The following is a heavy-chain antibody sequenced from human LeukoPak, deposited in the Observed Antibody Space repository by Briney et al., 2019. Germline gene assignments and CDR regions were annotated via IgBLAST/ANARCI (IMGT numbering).Heavy chain of an antibody. CDR2: ISYSGSA. CDR1: GDSINNYY. CDR3: ARGYSSSWYGFDY. V-gene: IGHV4-59*01. D-gene: IGHD6-13*01. J-gene: IGHJ4*02. Sequence: SETLSLNCTVSGDSINNYYWSWIRQPPGKGLEWIGYISYSGSANYNPSLKSRVTISVDTSKNQFSLNLNSVTAADTAVYFCARGYSSSWYGFDYWGQGTLVTVSS.